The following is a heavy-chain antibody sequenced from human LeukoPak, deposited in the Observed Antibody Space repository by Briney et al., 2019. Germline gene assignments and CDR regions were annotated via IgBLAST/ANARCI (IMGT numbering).Heavy chain of an antibody. J-gene: IGHJ3*02. D-gene: IGHD6-13*01. CDR3: AKNSGYSSSWPHDAFDI. Sequence: PGRSLRLSCAASGFTFSSYAMHWVRQAPGKGLEWVAVISYDGSNKYYADSVKGRFTISRDNSKNTLYLQMNSLRAEDTAVYYCAKNSGYSSSWPHDAFDIWGQGTMVTVSS. CDR2: ISYDGSNK. V-gene: IGHV3-30-3*01. CDR1: GFTFSSYA.